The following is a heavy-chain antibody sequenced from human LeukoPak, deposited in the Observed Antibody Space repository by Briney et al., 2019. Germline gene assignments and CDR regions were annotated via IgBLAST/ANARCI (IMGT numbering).Heavy chain of an antibody. CDR2: ISSSSSYI. Sequence: GGSLRLSCAASGFTFSDYYMNWVRQAPGKGLEWVSSISSSSSYIYYADSVKGRFTISRDNAKNSLYLQMNSLRAEDTAVYYCARDWYYYDSSGAKDYWGQGTLVTVSS. V-gene: IGHV3-21*01. CDR3: ARDWYYYDSSGAKDY. D-gene: IGHD3-22*01. CDR1: GFTFSDYY. J-gene: IGHJ4*02.